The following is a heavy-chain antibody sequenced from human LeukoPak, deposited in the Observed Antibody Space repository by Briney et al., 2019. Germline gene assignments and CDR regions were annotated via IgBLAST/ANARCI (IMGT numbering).Heavy chain of an antibody. D-gene: IGHD6-19*01. CDR2: IYYSGST. V-gene: IGHV4-59*08. CDR3: ATTGYSSGWYVDY. J-gene: IGHJ4*02. Sequence: SETLSLTCTVSGGSISSYYWSWIRQPPGKGLEWIGYIYYSGSTNYNPSLKSRVTISVDTSKNQFSLKLSSVTAADTAVYYCATTGYSSGWYVDYWGQGTLVTVSS. CDR1: GGSISSYY.